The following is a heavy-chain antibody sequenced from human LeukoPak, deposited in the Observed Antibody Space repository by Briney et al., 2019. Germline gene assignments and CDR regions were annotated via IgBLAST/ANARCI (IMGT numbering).Heavy chain of an antibody. V-gene: IGHV1-2*04. CDR2: INPNSGGT. CDR1: GYTFTGYY. D-gene: IGHD1-20*01. Sequence: GASVTVSCKASGYTFTGYYMHWVRQAPGQGLEWMGWINPNSGGTNYAQKFQGWVTMTRDTSISTAYMELSRLRSDDTAVYYCARGVSITGILPFDYWGQGTLVTVSS. CDR3: ARGVSITGILPFDY. J-gene: IGHJ4*02.